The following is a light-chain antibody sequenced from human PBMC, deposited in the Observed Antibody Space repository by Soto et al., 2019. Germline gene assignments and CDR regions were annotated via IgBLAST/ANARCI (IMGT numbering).Light chain of an antibody. CDR1: QSLLHSNGYNY. V-gene: IGKV2-28*01. CDR2: LGS. Sequence: DIVMTQSPLSLPVTPGEPASITCRSSQSLLHSNGYNYLDWYLQKPGQSPQLLIYLGSNRVSGVPDRFSGSGSGTDFTLKISRVEAEDVGVYYCMQALQAPTFGQGTKLEI. J-gene: IGKJ2*01. CDR3: MQALQAPT.